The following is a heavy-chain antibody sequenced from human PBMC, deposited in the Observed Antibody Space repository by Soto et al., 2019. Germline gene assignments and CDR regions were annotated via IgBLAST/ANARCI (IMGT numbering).Heavy chain of an antibody. V-gene: IGHV1-18*01. CDR2: ISAYNGNT. J-gene: IGHJ4*02. CDR3: ARDLLPHYYEWVRPNYYFDY. CDR1: GGTFTSYA. Sequence: GASVKVSCKASGGTFTSYAISWVRQAPGQGLEWMGWISAYNGNTNYAQKLQGRVTMTTDTSTSTAYMELRSLRSDDTAVYYCARDLLPHYYEWVRPNYYFDYWGQGTLVTVSS. D-gene: IGHD3-22*01.